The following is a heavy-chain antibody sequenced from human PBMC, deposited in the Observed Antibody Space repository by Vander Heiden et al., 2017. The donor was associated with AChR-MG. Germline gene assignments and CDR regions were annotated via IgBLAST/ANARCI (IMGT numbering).Heavy chain of an antibody. CDR3: ARGGTAMTHDAFDV. V-gene: IGHV5-51*01. CDR2: IYPGDSDT. J-gene: IGHJ3*01. CDR1: GYTFSSYW. Sequence: EVQLVQSGAEVNKPGESLKISCKSSGYTFSSYWINWVRQMPGKGLEWMGIIYPGDSDTRYSPSFQGQVSISADTSVSTAYLQWSSLGASDTAMYYCARGGTAMTHDAFDVWGQGTMVTVSS. D-gene: IGHD5-18*01.